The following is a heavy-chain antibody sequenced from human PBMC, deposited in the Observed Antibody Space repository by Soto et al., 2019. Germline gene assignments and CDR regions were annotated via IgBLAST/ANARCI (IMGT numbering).Heavy chain of an antibody. D-gene: IGHD6-6*01. CDR1: VYTLTCYY. CDR2: INPNSGGT. CDR3: ARGRYSSSSLYYGIDV. Sequence: SVKGYCKASVYTLTCYYMHRVRQAPGQGLEWMGWINPNSGGTNYAQKFQGRVTMTRDTSISTAYMELSRLRSDDTAVYYCARGRYSSSSLYYGIDVWGQGTTVTVSS. J-gene: IGHJ6*01. V-gene: IGHV1-2*02.